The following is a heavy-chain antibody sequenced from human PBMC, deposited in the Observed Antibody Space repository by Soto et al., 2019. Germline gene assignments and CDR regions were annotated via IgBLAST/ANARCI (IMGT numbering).Heavy chain of an antibody. D-gene: IGHD6-25*01. Sequence: ESLKISCKGSGYSFTSHWIGWVRQMPGKGLEWMGIIYPGDSDTRYSPSSQGQVTISADKSISTAYLQWSSLKASDTAMYYCARHPDAADTTDFDYWGQGTQVTVSS. V-gene: IGHV5-51*01. CDR1: GYSFTSHW. J-gene: IGHJ4*02. CDR2: IYPGDSDT. CDR3: ARHPDAADTTDFDY.